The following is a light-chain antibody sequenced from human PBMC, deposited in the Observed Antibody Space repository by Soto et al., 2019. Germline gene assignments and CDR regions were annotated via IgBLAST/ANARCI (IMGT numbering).Light chain of an antibody. J-gene: IGKJ2*01. Sequence: EIVLTQSPGTLSLSPGERATLSCRASQNINTRYSAWYQQKPGQPPSLLIFATSTRASGIPDRFSGSGSGRDVTLTISRLEPEDYAVYFCQQYDDSARYIFGQGTALDIK. CDR3: QQYDDSARYI. CDR2: ATS. CDR1: QNINTRY. V-gene: IGKV3-20*01.